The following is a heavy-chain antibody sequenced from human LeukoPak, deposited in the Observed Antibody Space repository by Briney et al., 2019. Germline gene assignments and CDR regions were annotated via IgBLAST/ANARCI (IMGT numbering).Heavy chain of an antibody. CDR1: GFTFDDYT. J-gene: IGHJ4*02. D-gene: IGHD5-18*01. CDR3: AKNGRYSYGYTSLVD. CDR2: ISWDGGST. V-gene: IGHV3-43*01. Sequence: GGSLRLSCAASGFTFDDYTMHWVRQAPGKGLEWVSLISWDGGSTYYADSVKGRFTISRDNSKNSLYLQMNSLRTEDTALYYCAKNGRYSYGYTSLVDWGQGTLVTVSS.